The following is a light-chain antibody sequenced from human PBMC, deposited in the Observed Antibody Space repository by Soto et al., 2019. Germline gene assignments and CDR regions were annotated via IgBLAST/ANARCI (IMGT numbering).Light chain of an antibody. CDR3: HQYYNRPPWT. J-gene: IGKJ1*01. V-gene: IGKV3D-7*01. CDR1: ESVSGSY. CDR2: GAS. Sequence: PSERAALSCRASESVSGSYIAWYQQKVGQSPRLLIYGASNRATGIPDRFSGSGSGTDFTLTISSLQPEDSATYYCHQYYNRPPWTFGQGTKVDIK.